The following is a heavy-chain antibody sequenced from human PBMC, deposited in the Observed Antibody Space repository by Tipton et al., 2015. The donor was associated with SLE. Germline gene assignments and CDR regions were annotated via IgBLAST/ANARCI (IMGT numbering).Heavy chain of an antibody. J-gene: IGHJ6*02. CDR3: ARGYGPSSYGMDV. CDR1: GGSFSGYY. Sequence: LRLSCAVYGGSFSGYYWSWIRQPPGKGLEWIGYIYYSGSTNYNPSLKSRVTISVDTSKNQFSLKLSSVTAADTAVYYCARGYGPSSYGMDVWGQGTTVTVSS. D-gene: IGHD1-14*01. CDR2: IYYSGST. V-gene: IGHV4-34*11.